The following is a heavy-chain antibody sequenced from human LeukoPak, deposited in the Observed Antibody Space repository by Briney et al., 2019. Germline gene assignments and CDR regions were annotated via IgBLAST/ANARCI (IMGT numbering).Heavy chain of an antibody. Sequence: PGRSLRLSCAASGFTFSSYAMHWVRQAPGKGLEWVAVISYDGSNKYYAGSVKGRFTISRDNSKNTLYLQMNSLRAEDTAVYYCARDGWELLLDYWGQGTLVTVSS. D-gene: IGHD1-26*01. V-gene: IGHV3-30-3*01. CDR1: GFTFSSYA. CDR3: ARDGWELLLDY. J-gene: IGHJ4*02. CDR2: ISYDGSNK.